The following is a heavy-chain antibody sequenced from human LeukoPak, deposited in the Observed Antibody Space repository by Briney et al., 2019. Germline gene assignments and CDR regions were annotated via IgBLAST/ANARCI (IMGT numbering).Heavy chain of an antibody. CDR1: GGTFSSYA. Sequence: ASVKVSCKASGGTFSSYAISWVRQAPGQGLEWMGGIIPIFGTANYAQKFQGRVTITADESTSTAYMELSSLRSEDTAVYYCARIRHETRYYDILTRGYYFDYWGQGTLVTVSS. D-gene: IGHD3-9*01. CDR3: ARIRHETRYYDILTRGYYFDY. CDR2: IIPIFGTA. V-gene: IGHV1-69*01. J-gene: IGHJ4*02.